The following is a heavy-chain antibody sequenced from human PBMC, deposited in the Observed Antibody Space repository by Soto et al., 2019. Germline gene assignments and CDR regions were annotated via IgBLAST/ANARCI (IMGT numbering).Heavy chain of an antibody. V-gene: IGHV3-53*01. CDR2: IYSGGST. D-gene: IGHD2-8*01. J-gene: IGHJ4*02. CDR1: GFTVSSNY. CDR3: ARDRSHCINGVCYTGSDY. Sequence: SLRLSCAASGFTVSSNYMSWVRQAPGKGLEWVSVIYSGGSTYYADSVKGRFTISRDNSKNTLFLQMNSLRAEDAAVYYCARDRSHCINGVCYTGSDYWGRGTLVTVSS.